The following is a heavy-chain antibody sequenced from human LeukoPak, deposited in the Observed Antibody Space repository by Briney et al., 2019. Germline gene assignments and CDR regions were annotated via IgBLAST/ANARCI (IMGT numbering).Heavy chain of an antibody. CDR1: GFTFSNYG. CDR3: AQQYGHNYPYWYFDL. CDR2: IWNDGSKM. J-gene: IGHJ2*01. Sequence: GGSLRLSCAASGFTFSNYGMHWVRQAPGTGLEWVAVIWNDGSKMFFLDSVQGRVTASRDNSQNILHLQLNSLRAEDSAVYYCAQQYGHNYPYWYFDLWGRGTLVTVSS. D-gene: IGHD5-24*01. V-gene: IGHV3-33*03.